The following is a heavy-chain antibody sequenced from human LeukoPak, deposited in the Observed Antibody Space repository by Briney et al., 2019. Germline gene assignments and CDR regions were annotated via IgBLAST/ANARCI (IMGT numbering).Heavy chain of an antibody. V-gene: IGHV3-21*01. D-gene: IGHD4-17*01. J-gene: IGHJ4*02. CDR3: ARDMTTVSGPDY. CDR2: ISTSSSYI. CDR1: GFTVSSNY. Sequence: GGSLRLSCAASGFTVSSNYMSWVRQAPGKGLEWVSSISTSSSYIYYADSVKGRFTISRDNAKNSLCLQMNSLRAEDTAVYYCARDMTTVSGPDYWGQGTLVTVSS.